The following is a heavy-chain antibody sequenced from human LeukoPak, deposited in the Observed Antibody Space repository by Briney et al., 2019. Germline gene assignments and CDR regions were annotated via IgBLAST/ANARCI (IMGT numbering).Heavy chain of an antibody. CDR3: ARSEGSFAFDI. CDR2: VYYTGST. Sequence: SETLSLTCTVSGDFITAYYWSWIRQPPGKGLEWLGYVYYTGSTEYNPSLRSRVTISLEMSKHQFSLNLTSVTAADTAVYYCARSEGSFAFDIWGQGTMVTVSS. CDR1: GDFITAYY. J-gene: IGHJ3*02. V-gene: IGHV4-59*01. D-gene: IGHD3-10*01.